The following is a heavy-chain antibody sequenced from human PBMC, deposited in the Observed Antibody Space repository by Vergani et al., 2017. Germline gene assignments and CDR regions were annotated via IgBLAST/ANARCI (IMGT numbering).Heavy chain of an antibody. J-gene: IGHJ4*02. Sequence: QVQLVQSGAEVKKPGASVKVSCKASGYTFTGYYMHWVRQAPGQGLEWMGWISPYNHKTNYAQKLQGRVTMTSDASTSTVSLEVRSLRRDDTAVYYCARSEMATNDYDFWGRGTLVTVSS. D-gene: IGHD5-24*01. CDR1: GYTFTGYY. V-gene: IGHV1-18*04. CDR2: ISPYNHKT. CDR3: ARSEMATNDYDF.